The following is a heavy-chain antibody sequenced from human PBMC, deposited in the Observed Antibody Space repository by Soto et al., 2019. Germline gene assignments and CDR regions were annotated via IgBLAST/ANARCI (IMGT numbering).Heavy chain of an antibody. Sequence: GGSLRFSCAACGFTFSSYSMNWVRQAPGKGLEWVSSISSSSSYIYYADSVKGRCTISRDNAKNSLYLQMNSLRAEDTAVYDFARDRGTQVPMYASDNWGQGSMVTVS. J-gene: IGHJ3*02. CDR3: ARDRGTQVPMYASDN. CDR2: ISSSSSYI. V-gene: IGHV3-21*01. CDR1: GFTFSSYS. D-gene: IGHD3-16*01.